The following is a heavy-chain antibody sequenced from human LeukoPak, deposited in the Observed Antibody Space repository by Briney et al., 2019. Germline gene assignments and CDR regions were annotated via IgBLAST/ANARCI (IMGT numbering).Heavy chain of an antibody. D-gene: IGHD2-15*01. Sequence: PGGSLRLSCAASGFTSSSYAMSWVRQAPGKGLEWVSAISGSGGSTYYADSVKGRFTISRDNSKNTLYLQMNSLRAEDTAVYYCAKHSGGSCYSSFDYWGQGTLVTVSS. CDR1: GFTSSSYA. J-gene: IGHJ4*02. CDR3: AKHSGGSCYSSFDY. CDR2: ISGSGGST. V-gene: IGHV3-23*01.